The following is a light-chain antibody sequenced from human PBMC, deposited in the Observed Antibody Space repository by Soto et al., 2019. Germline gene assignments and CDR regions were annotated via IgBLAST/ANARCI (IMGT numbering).Light chain of an antibody. J-gene: IGKJ4*01. CDR2: DAS. CDR1: QSISNW. Sequence: DIQMTQSPCTLSASVGDRVTITCRASQSISNWLAWYQQKPGKAPKLLIYDASSLKSGVPSRLSGSGSGTEFTLTISSLQPDDFATYFCQQLNSYPLTFGGGTKVDIK. V-gene: IGKV1-5*01. CDR3: QQLNSYPLT.